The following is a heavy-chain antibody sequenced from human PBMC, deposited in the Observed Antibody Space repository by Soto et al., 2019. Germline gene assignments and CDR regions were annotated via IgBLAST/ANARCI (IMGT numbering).Heavy chain of an antibody. Sequence: EVQLLESGGGLVQPGGSLRLSCAASGFTFSSYAMSWVRQAPGKGLEWVSAISGSGGSTYYADSVKGRFTISRDNSKNTLYLQMNSLRADDTAVYYCAKSGQYYYYGMDVWGQGTTVTVSS. CDR1: GFTFSSYA. CDR3: AKSGQYYYYGMDV. CDR2: ISGSGGST. J-gene: IGHJ6*02. V-gene: IGHV3-23*01. D-gene: IGHD3-10*01.